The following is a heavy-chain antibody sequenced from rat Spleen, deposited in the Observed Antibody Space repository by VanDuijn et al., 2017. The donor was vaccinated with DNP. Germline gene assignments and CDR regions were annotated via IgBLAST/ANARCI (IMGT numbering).Heavy chain of an antibody. V-gene: IGHV5-7*01. Sequence: EVQLVESGGGLVQPGRSLKLSCAASGFTFSDYNMAWVRQAPKKGLEWVATISYDGSSTYYRDSVKGRFTISRDNAKSTLYLQMDSLRSEDTATYYCARQGNYAFDYWGQGVMVTVSS. J-gene: IGHJ2*01. CDR2: ISYDGSST. CDR1: GFTFSDYN. D-gene: IGHD1-11*01. CDR3: ARQGNYAFDY.